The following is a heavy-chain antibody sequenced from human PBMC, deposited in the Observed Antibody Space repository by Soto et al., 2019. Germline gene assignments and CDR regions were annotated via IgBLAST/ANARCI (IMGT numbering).Heavy chain of an antibody. J-gene: IGHJ4*02. D-gene: IGHD6-25*01. CDR2: ISWNSGSI. CDR1: GFTFDDYA. CDR3: AKGGQRRSEGGGY. Sequence: EVPLVESGGGLVQPGRSLRLSCAASGFTFDDYAMHWVRQAPGKGLEWVSGISWNSGSIGYADSVKGRFTISRDNAKNSLYLQMNSLRAEDTALYYCAKGGQRRSEGGGYWGQGTLVTVSS. V-gene: IGHV3-9*01.